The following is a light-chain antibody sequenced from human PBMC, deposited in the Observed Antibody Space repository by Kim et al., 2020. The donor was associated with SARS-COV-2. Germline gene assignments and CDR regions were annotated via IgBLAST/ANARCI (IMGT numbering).Light chain of an antibody. J-gene: IGLJ2*01. CDR3: QSYDSSNIVV. Sequence: NFMLTQPHSVSASPGHTVTISCTRNGGTIATKYVEWYQQCPGSAPATVIHQDVQRPSGVPDRFSGSIDSSSNSASLTISGLRTEDEADYYCQSYDSSNIVVFGGGTQLTVL. CDR2: QDV. V-gene: IGLV6-57*04. CDR1: GGTIATKY.